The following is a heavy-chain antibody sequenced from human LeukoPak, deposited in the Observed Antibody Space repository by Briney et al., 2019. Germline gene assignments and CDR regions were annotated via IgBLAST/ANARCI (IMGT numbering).Heavy chain of an antibody. V-gene: IGHV3-23*01. Sequence: GGSLRLSCAASGFTFSSYAMSWVRQAPGKGLEWVSAISGSGGSTYYADSVKGRFTVSRDNAKNTLYLQMNSLRVEDTAVYYCAKDRGIAAAGVVAYFDYWGQGTLVTVSS. CDR2: ISGSGGST. CDR1: GFTFSSYA. J-gene: IGHJ4*02. CDR3: AKDRGIAAAGVVAYFDY. D-gene: IGHD6-13*01.